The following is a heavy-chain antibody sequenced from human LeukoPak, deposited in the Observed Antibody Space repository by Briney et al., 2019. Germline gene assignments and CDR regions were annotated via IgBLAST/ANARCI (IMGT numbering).Heavy chain of an antibody. J-gene: IGHJ5*02. CDR2: ITGSSSHI. CDR1: GLTFRSYS. CDR3: ATSITYFDLWSGRDWMDH. Sequence: GGSLRLSCVVSGLTFRSYSINWVRQPPGKGLEWVSSITGSSSHIFYTDSVKGRFTISRDNGKNSAYLQMDGLRAEDTAVYFCATSITYFDLWSGRDWMDHWGQGTLVIVSS. V-gene: IGHV3-21*01. D-gene: IGHD3-3*01.